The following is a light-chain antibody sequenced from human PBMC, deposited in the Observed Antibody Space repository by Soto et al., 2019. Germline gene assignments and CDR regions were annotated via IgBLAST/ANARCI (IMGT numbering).Light chain of an antibody. CDR3: QQYGNSPWT. CDR2: GAS. J-gene: IGKJ1*01. Sequence: EIVLTQSPGTLSLSPGERATLSCRASQSVSSSYLAWYQQKPGQAPRLLIYGASSRAAGIPDRFSGSGSGTDFTLTISRLEPEDFAVYFCQQYGNSPWTFGQGTKWIS. CDR1: QSVSSSY. V-gene: IGKV3-20*01.